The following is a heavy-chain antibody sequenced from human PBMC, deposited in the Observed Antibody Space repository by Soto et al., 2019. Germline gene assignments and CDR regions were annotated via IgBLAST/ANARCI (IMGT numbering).Heavy chain of an antibody. CDR1: GGSFRGFY. CDR2: INHVGIT. J-gene: IGHJ4*02. D-gene: IGHD3-3*01. CDR3: ERAPDFWGGRQQPTDS. Sequence: QVQLQQCGAGLLKPSETLSLTCAVSGGSFRGFYWTWIRQSPGKGLEWLGDINHVGITNYNPSLTSRVRRPLDPSKSQFSLKLSSVTAAETAVYYCERAPDFWGGRQQPTDSWGQGTLVTVSS. V-gene: IGHV4-34*01.